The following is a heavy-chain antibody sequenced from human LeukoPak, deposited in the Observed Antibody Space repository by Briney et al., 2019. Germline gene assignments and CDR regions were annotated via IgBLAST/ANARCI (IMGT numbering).Heavy chain of an antibody. J-gene: IGHJ4*02. CDR3: ARDPRIAVAGKYFDY. V-gene: IGHV1-2*06. CDR2: INPNSGGT. Sequence: ASVKASCKASGYTFTGYYMHWVRQAPGQGLEWMGRINPNSGGTNYAQKFQGRVTKTRDTSISTAYMELSRLRSDDTAVYYCARDPRIAVAGKYFDYWGQGTLVTVSS. CDR1: GYTFTGYY. D-gene: IGHD6-19*01.